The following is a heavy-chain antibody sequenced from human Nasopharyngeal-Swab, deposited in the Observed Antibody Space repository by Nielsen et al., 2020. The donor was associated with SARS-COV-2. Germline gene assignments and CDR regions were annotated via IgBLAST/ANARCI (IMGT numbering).Heavy chain of an antibody. J-gene: IGHJ3*02. CDR3: ATDRGDGFDI. CDR2: FHPEVGET. Sequence: ASVKVSCKVSGYTLTALSMRWVRQAPGKGLEWMGGFHPEVGETIYAQKFQGRGTMTEDTSTNTAYMELSSLRSEDTAVYYCATDRGDGFDIWGQGAKVTVSS. CDR1: GYTLTALS. V-gene: IGHV1-24*01.